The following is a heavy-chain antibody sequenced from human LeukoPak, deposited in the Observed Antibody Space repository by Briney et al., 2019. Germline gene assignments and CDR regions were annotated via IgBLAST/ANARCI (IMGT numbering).Heavy chain of an antibody. CDR3: ARGAIVAAGNYYFDY. CDR2: IHESGST. D-gene: IGHD6-13*01. J-gene: IGHJ4*02. CDR1: GGSIIRYY. V-gene: IGHV4-59*01. Sequence: PSETLSLTCSVSGGSIIRYYWTWIRQPPGKGLEWIGYIHESGSTKYNPSLKSRVTISVDTSKNQCSLKLSSVTAADTAVYYCARGAIVAAGNYYFDYWGQGAPVTVSS.